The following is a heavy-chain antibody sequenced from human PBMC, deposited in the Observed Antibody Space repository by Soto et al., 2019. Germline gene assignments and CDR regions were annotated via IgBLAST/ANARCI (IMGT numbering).Heavy chain of an antibody. D-gene: IGHD3-16*02. V-gene: IGHV3-23*01. J-gene: IGHJ5*02. CDR3: AKGLGGEGSLSGWFDP. CDR1: GFTFSSYA. Sequence: GGSLRLSCAASGFTFSSYAMSWVRQAPGKVLEWVSSISGSGGSTYYADSVKGRFTISRDNSRNTLYLQMNSLGAEDTAVYYCAKGLGGEGSLSGWFDPWGQGTLVTVSS. CDR2: ISGSGGST.